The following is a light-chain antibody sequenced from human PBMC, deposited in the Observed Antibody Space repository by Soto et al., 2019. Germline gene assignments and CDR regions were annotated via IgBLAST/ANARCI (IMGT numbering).Light chain of an antibody. CDR1: QSISSW. V-gene: IGKV1-5*01. CDR3: QQYNSYSWT. CDR2: DAS. J-gene: IGKJ1*01. Sequence: DIQLTQSPSALSASVGDRVTITCRASQSISSWLAWYQQKPGKAPKLLIYDASSLESGVPSRFSGSGSGTEFTLTISSLQPDDFATYYCQQYNSYSWTFGPGTKV.